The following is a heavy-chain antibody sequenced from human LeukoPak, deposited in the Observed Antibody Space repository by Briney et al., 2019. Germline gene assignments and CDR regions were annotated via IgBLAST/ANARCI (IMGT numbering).Heavy chain of an antibody. CDR3: AKELSSSLGFVY. CDR2: ISWNSGSI. V-gene: IGHV3-9*01. CDR1: GFTFDDYA. Sequence: PGGSLRLSCAASGFTFDDYAMHWVRQAPGKGLEWVSGISWNSGSIGYADSVKGRFTISRDNAKNSLYLQMNSLRAEDTALYYCAKELSSSLGFVYWGQGTLVTVSS. D-gene: IGHD6-6*01. J-gene: IGHJ4*02.